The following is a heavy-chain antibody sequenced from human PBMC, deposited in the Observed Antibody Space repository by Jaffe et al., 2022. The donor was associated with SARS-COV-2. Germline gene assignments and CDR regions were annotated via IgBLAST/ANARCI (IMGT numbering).Heavy chain of an antibody. Sequence: EVQLVQSGAEVKKPGESLKISCKGSGYSFTSYWIAWVRQMPGKGLEWMGIIYPGDSDTRYSPSFRGQVTFSADKSISTAYLQWSSLKASDTAMYYCARETSSSVTTNSLDSWGQGTLVTVSS. D-gene: IGHD4-17*01. CDR3: ARETSSSVTTNSLDS. V-gene: IGHV5-51*01. CDR1: GYSFTSYW. J-gene: IGHJ4*02. CDR2: IYPGDSDT.